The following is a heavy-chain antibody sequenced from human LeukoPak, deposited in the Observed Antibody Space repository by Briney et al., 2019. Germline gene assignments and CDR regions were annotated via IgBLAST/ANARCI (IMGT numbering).Heavy chain of an antibody. D-gene: IGHD3-22*01. V-gene: IGHV3-23*01. CDR2: ISGSGGST. CDR1: GFTFSSYA. J-gene: IGHJ4*02. Sequence: GGSLRLSCAASGFTFSSYAMSWVRQAPGKGLEWVSAISGSGGSTYYADSVKGRFTISRDNSKNTLYLQMNSLRAEDTAVYYCAKGFYYDSSGYPWLFGYWGQGTLVTVSS. CDR3: AKGFYYDSSGYPWLFGY.